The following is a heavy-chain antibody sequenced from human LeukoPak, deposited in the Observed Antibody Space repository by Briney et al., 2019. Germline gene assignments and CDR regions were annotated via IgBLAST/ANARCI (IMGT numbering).Heavy chain of an antibody. J-gene: IGHJ6*02. CDR2: ISYDGSNK. CDR1: GFTFSSYG. D-gene: IGHD6-13*01. CDR3: AKVIAAGTYYYYGMDV. Sequence: GGSLRLSCAASGFTFSSYGMHWVRQAPGKGLEWVAVISYDGSNKYYADSVKGRFTISRDNSKNTLYLQMNSLRAEDTAVYYCAKVIAAGTYYYYGMDVWGQGTTVTVSS. V-gene: IGHV3-30*18.